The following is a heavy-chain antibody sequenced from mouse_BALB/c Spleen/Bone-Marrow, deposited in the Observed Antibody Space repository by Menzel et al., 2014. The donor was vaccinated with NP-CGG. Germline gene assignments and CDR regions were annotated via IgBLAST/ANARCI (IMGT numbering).Heavy chain of an antibody. D-gene: IGHD1-1*01. V-gene: IGHV1-5*01. Sequence: EVKLQESGTVLARPGASVKMSCKASGYSFTSYWMHWVKQRPGQGLEWIGAIYPGNSDTSYNQKFKGKAKLTAVTSASTAYMELSSLTNEDSAVYYCTRFLYYYGSREGDCAMDYWGQGTSVTVSS. CDR2: IYPGNSDT. CDR3: TRFLYYYGSREGDCAMDY. CDR1: GYSFTSYW. J-gene: IGHJ4*01.